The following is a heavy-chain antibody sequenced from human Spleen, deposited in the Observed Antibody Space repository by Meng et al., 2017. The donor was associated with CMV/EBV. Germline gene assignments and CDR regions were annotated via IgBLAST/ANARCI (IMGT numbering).Heavy chain of an antibody. J-gene: IGHJ6*02. CDR3: ARPSSSSSRRYLYYYYGMEV. CDR1: GGSFSGYY. CDR2: INHSGST. Sequence: SETLSLTCAVYGGSFSGYYWSWIRQPPGKGLEWIGEINHSGSTNYNPSLKSRVTISVDTSKNQFSLNLTSVTAADTAVYYCARPSSSSSRRYLYYYYGMEVWGQGTTVTVSS. V-gene: IGHV4-34*01. D-gene: IGHD6-6*01.